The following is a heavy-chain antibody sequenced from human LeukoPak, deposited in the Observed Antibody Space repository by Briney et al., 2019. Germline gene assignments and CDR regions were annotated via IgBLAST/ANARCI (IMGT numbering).Heavy chain of an antibody. CDR3: ARGALGYSYGFDY. Sequence: GGSLRLSCAASGFTVSSNYMSWVRQAPGKGLEWVSVIFSGGTTYYADSVKGRFTISRHNSENTLYLQMNSLRGEDTAVYYCARGALGYSYGFDYWGQGTLVTVSS. J-gene: IGHJ4*02. CDR2: IFSGGTT. CDR1: GFTVSSNY. D-gene: IGHD5-18*01. V-gene: IGHV3-53*04.